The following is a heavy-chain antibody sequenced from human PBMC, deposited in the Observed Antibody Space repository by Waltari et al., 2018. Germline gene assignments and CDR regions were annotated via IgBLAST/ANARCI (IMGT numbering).Heavy chain of an antibody. CDR2: IYSGGST. V-gene: IGHV3-53*01. CDR3: ARVSTGPGGDFDY. CDR1: GFTVSRNY. Sequence: EVQLVESGGGLIQPGGSLRLSCAASGFTVSRNYMSWVRQAPGKGLGWVSVIYSGGSTYYADSGKGRFTISRDNSKNTLYLQMNSLRAEDTAVYYCARVSTGPGGDFDYWGQGTLVTVSS. J-gene: IGHJ4*02. D-gene: IGHD3-3*02.